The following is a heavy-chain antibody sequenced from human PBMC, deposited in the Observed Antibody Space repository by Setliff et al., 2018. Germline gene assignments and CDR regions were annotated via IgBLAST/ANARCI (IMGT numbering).Heavy chain of an antibody. CDR3: ARLSGYYFDY. J-gene: IGHJ4*02. V-gene: IGHV4-59*01. D-gene: IGHD3-22*01. CDR2: VYYSGTT. CDR1: GGSISTYY. Sequence: PSETLSLTCTVSGGSISTYYWSWIRQTPVKGLEWIGYVYYSGTTNYNPLFKSRVTISVDRPKNQFSLKLSSVTAADTGVYYCARLSGYYFDYWGQGTLVTVSS.